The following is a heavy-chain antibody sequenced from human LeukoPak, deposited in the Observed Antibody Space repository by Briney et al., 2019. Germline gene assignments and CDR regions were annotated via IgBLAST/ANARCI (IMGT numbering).Heavy chain of an antibody. J-gene: IGHJ4*02. CDR2: INAGDSDT. V-gene: IGHV5-51*01. Sequence: GEALKISWKGSGYSFTSYWIGWVRQLPGKGLEGRGIINAGDSDTRYSPSFEGQVTISAYKSISTAYLLWSSLQASETAMYSCTSPPAHADYVFYCGQGAPATASS. D-gene: IGHD4-17*01. CDR3: TSPPAHADYVFY. CDR1: GYSFTSYW.